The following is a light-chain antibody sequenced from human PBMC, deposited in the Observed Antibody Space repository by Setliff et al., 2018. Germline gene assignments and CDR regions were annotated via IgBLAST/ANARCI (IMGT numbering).Light chain of an antibody. V-gene: IGLV2-14*03. Sequence: QSALTQPASVSGSPGQWITISCSGTSSDVGGYNYVSWYQQHPGKAPKLMIYDVTNRHSGISNRFSGSKSGNTASLTISGLQAEDDADYYCSSYTTSGTYVFGTGTKVTVL. CDR3: SSYTTSGTYV. CDR1: SSDVGGYNY. CDR2: DVT. J-gene: IGLJ1*01.